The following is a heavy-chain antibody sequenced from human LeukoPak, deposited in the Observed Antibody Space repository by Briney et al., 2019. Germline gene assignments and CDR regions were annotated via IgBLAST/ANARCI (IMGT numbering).Heavy chain of an antibody. Sequence: GGSLRLSCAAPGFTFSNNWMSWVRQAPGKGLEWVANINQDGSEKYYVDSVKGRFTISRDNARSSLYLQMNSLRVEDTAVYYCARVQGSSGPGIFEYWGQGTLVPVSS. D-gene: IGHD6-19*01. V-gene: IGHV3-7*01. CDR3: ARVQGSSGPGIFEY. CDR1: GFTFSNNW. J-gene: IGHJ4*02. CDR2: INQDGSEK.